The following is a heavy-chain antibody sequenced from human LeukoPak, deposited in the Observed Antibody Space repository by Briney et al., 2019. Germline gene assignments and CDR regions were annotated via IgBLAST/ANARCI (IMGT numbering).Heavy chain of an antibody. Sequence: SETLSLTCTVSGASLSSGSDYWTWIRQPAGEGLEWIGQIYSSGSTNYSPSLTSRVTISADTSKNQYFLKINSVTAADTAVYYCARASGSVIYYNSCDSWGQGILVAVSS. D-gene: IGHD3-10*01. CDR1: GASLSSGSDY. V-gene: IGHV4-61*09. J-gene: IGHJ5*01. CDR2: IYSSGST. CDR3: ARASGSVIYYNSCDS.